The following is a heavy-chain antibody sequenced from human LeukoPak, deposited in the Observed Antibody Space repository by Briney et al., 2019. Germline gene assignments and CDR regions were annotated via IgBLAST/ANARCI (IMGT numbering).Heavy chain of an antibody. CDR2: ISYDGSNK. V-gene: IGHV3-30*04. Sequence: GGSLRLSCAASGFTLSSYAMHWVRQAPGKGLEWVAVISYDGSNKYYADSVKGRFTISRDNSKNTLYLQMNSLRAEDTAVYYCARDKGVWGSYRYLFRYWGQGTLVTVSS. D-gene: IGHD3-16*02. CDR3: ARDKGVWGSYRYLFRY. CDR1: GFTLSSYA. J-gene: IGHJ4*02.